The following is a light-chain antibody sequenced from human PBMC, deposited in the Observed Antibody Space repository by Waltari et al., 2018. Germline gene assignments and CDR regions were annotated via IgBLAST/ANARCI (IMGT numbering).Light chain of an antibody. Sequence: SYELTQPSSVSVSPGQTARITCSGDVLGKKFIRWFQQKPGQAPVWLIFRASERPSGIPERFSGASSGTTVTLTISVAQVEDEADYYCFTVDDNSLRLFGGGTKLTVL. CDR1: VLGKKF. J-gene: IGLJ2*01. CDR2: RAS. CDR3: FTVDDNSLRL. V-gene: IGLV3-27*01.